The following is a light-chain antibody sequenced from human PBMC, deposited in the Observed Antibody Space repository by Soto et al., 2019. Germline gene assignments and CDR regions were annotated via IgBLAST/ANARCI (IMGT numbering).Light chain of an antibody. J-gene: IGLJ2*01. CDR3: SSFTTLNTVV. Sequence: QSALTQPASVSGSPGQSITISCTGTSSDVGRYNYVSWYQQHPGKAPNLMIYDVSNRPSGISNRFSGSKSGNTASLTISGLQADDDADYYCSSFTTLNTVVFGGGTKLTVL. CDR1: SSDVGRYNY. CDR2: DVS. V-gene: IGLV2-14*03.